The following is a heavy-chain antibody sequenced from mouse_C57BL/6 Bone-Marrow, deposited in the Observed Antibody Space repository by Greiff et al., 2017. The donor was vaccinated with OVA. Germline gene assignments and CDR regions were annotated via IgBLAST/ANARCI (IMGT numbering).Heavy chain of an antibody. CDR3: ARLLRY. D-gene: IGHD1-1*01. CDR1: GYSFTGYY. V-gene: IGHV1-43*01. J-gene: IGHJ2*01. Sequence: EVQLQPSGPELVKPGASVKISCQASGYSFTGYYMHWVKQSSEKSLEWIGEINPSTGGTSYNQKFKGKATLTVDKSSSTAYMQLKSRTSEDSAGDYCARLLRYWGQGTTLTVSS. CDR2: INPSTGGT.